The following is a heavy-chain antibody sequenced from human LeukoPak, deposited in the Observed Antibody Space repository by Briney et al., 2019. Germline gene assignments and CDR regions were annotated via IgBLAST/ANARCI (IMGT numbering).Heavy chain of an antibody. CDR1: GGSISSYY. J-gene: IGHJ4*02. CDR2: IYYSGST. D-gene: IGHD3-22*01. CDR3: AREETYYYDSSGYYLRSQPAY. Sequence: SETLSLTCTVSGGSISSYYWSWIRQPPGKGLEWIGYIYYSGSTNYNPSLKSRVTISVDTSKNQFSLKLSSVTAADTAVYYCAREETYYYDSSGYYLRSQPAYWGQGTLVTVSS. V-gene: IGHV4-59*01.